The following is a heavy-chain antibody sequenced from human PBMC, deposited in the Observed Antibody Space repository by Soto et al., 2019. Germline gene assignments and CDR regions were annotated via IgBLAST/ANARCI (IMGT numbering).Heavy chain of an antibody. J-gene: IGHJ4*02. CDR3: ASSVEMATISSYFDY. D-gene: IGHD5-12*01. CDR1: GGTFSSYA. V-gene: IGHV1-69*06. Sequence: SVKVSCKASGGTFSSYAISWVRQAPGQGLEWMGGIIPIFGTANYAQKFQGRVTITADKSTSTAYMELSSLRSEDTAVYYCASSVEMATISSYFDYWGQGTLVTVSS. CDR2: IIPIFGTA.